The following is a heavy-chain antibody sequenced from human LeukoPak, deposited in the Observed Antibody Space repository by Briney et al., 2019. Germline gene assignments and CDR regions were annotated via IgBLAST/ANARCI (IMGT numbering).Heavy chain of an antibody. V-gene: IGHV1-69*05. Sequence: SVTVSFKASGGTFSSYAISWVRQAPGQGLEWVGGIIPIFGTANYAQKFQGRVTITTDESTSTAYMELSSLRSEDTAVYYCARDLAVITVASRGNGYYYYMDVWGKGTTVTVSS. CDR3: ARDLAVITVASRGNGYYYYMDV. CDR2: IIPIFGTA. D-gene: IGHD6-19*01. J-gene: IGHJ6*03. CDR1: GGTFSSYA.